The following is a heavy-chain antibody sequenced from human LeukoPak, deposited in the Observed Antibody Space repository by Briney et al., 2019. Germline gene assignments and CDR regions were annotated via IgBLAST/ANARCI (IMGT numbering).Heavy chain of an antibody. V-gene: IGHV4-59*01. CDR3: ARGNGYYPNFDY. D-gene: IGHD3-3*01. J-gene: IGHJ4*02. CDR2: IYYSGST. Sequence: SETLSLTCTVSGGSISSYYWSWIRQPPGKGLEWIGYIYYSGSTNYNPSPKSRVTISVDTSKNQFSLKLSSVTAADTAVYYCARGNGYYPNFDYWGQGTLVTVSS. CDR1: GGSISSYY.